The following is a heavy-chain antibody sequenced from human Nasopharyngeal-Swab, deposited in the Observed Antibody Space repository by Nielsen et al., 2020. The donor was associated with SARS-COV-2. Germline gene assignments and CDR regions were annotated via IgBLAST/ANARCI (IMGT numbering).Heavy chain of an antibody. CDR2: IYPGDSDT. D-gene: IGHD2-15*01. V-gene: IGHV5-51*01. CDR1: GYSFTSYW. CDR3: ARRVGYCSGGSCYFDY. J-gene: IGHJ4*02. Sequence: GASLKISCKGSGYSFTSYWIGWVCQMPGKGLEWMGIIYPGDSDTRYSPSFQGQVTISADKSISTAYLQWSSLKASDTAMYYCARRVGYCSGGSCYFDYWGQGTLVTVSS.